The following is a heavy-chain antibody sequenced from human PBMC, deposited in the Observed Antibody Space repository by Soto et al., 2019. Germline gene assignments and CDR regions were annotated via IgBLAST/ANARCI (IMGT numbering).Heavy chain of an antibody. CDR3: ARVNMQLRYFEQQYYFDY. CDR1: GFTFSSYW. D-gene: IGHD3-9*01. Sequence: PGGSLTLSCAASGFTFSSYWMHWVRQAPGKGLVWVSRINSDGSSTSYADSVKGRFTISRDNAKNTLYLQMNSLRAEDTAVYYCARVNMQLRYFEQQYYFDYWGQGTLVTVSS. J-gene: IGHJ4*02. V-gene: IGHV3-74*01. CDR2: INSDGSST.